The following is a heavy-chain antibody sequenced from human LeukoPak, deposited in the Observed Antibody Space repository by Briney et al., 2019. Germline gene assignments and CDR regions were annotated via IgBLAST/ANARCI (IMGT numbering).Heavy chain of an antibody. CDR3: AREGLYYFDSSGYPVDP. Sequence: PSETLSLTCDVYNASFGPYYWGWIRQPPGKGLEWIGSIYYSGSTYYTPSLKSRLTISIDTSKNQFSLKLNSVTAADTALYYCAREGLYYFDSSGYPVDPWGQGTLVTVSS. J-gene: IGHJ5*02. D-gene: IGHD3-22*01. CDR2: IYYSGST. CDR1: NASFGPYY. V-gene: IGHV4-39*07.